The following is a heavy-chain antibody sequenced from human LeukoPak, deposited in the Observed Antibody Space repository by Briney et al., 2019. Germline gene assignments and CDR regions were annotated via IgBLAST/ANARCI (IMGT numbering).Heavy chain of an antibody. CDR2: MNPNSGNT. Sequence: GASVKVSCKASGYTFTSYDINWVRQATGQGLEWMGWMNPNSGNTGYAQKFQGRVTMTRNTSISTAYMELRSLRSEDTAVYYCARVDWNELAFDYWGQGTLVTVSS. V-gene: IGHV1-8*01. D-gene: IGHD1-1*01. J-gene: IGHJ4*02. CDR3: ARVDWNELAFDY. CDR1: GYTFTSYD.